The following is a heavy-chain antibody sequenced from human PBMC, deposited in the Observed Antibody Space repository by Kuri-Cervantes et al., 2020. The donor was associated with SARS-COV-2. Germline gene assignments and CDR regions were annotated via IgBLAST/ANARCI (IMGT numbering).Heavy chain of an antibody. CDR2: IKQDGSEK. Sequence: GGSLRLSCAASGFTFSSYWMSWVRQAPGKGLEWVANIKQDGSEKYYVDSVKGRFTISRDNAKNSLYLQMNSLRAEDTAVYYCARGYYDSSGYYPLFDYWGQGTLVTVSS. D-gene: IGHD3-22*01. CDR3: ARGYYDSSGYYPLFDY. V-gene: IGHV3-7*01. J-gene: IGHJ4*02. CDR1: GFTFSSYW.